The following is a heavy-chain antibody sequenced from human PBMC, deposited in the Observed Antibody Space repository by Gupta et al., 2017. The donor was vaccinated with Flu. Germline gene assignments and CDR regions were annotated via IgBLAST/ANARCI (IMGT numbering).Heavy chain of an antibody. CDR2: ISSSSSYI. V-gene: IGHV3-21*01. Sequence: WVRQAPGKGLEWVSSISSSSSYIYYADSVKGRFTISRDNAKNSLYLQMNSLRAEDTAVYYCAREGSVVVVATQYYYYGMDVWGQGTTVTVSS. CDR3: AREGSVVVVATQYYYYGMDV. D-gene: IGHD2-15*01. J-gene: IGHJ6*02.